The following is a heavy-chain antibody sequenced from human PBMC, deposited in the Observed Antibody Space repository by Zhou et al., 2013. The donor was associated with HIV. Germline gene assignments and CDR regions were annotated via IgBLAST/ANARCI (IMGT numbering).Heavy chain of an antibody. V-gene: IGHV1-69*12. CDR3: ARSGTDGQNYVWYFDL. D-gene: IGHD3-16*01. CDR1: GGTFSTYA. J-gene: IGHJ2*01. CDR2: IIPAFGAT. Sequence: QVQLVQSGAEVKKPGSSVMVSCKASGGTFSTYAISWVRQAPGQGLEWMGGIIPAFGATNYARNFGRVTITADESASTVYMDLSNLTPEDTAVYYCARSGTDGQNYVWYFDLWGRGTLVTVSS.